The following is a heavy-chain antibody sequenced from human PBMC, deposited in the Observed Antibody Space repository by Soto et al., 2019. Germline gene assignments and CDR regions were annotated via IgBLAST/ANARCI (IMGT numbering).Heavy chain of an antibody. CDR3: ARVNYYDSSGYYEYFQH. J-gene: IGHJ1*01. D-gene: IGHD3-22*01. Sequence: QVQLVQSGAEVKKPGASVKVSCKASGYTFTNYGISWVRQAPGQGLEWMGWISAYNGNTNYAQKLQGRVTMTTDTSTSTAYMELRSLRSDDTAVYYCARVNYYDSSGYYEYFQHWGQGTLVTVSS. V-gene: IGHV1-18*01. CDR1: GYTFTNYG. CDR2: ISAYNGNT.